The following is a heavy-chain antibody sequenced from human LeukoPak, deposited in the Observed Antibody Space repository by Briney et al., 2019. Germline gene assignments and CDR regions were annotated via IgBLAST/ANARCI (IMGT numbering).Heavy chain of an antibody. D-gene: IGHD4-17*01. V-gene: IGHV3-30*18. CDR3: AKDSYGDYLSWRYYYYGMDA. Sequence: GRSLRLSCAASGFTFSSYGMHWVRQAPGKGLEWVAVISYDGSNKYYANSVKGRFTVSRDNSKNTLYLQMNSLRAEDTAVYYCAKDSYGDYLSWRYYYYGMDAWGKGTTVTVSS. J-gene: IGHJ6*04. CDR1: GFTFSSYG. CDR2: ISYDGSNK.